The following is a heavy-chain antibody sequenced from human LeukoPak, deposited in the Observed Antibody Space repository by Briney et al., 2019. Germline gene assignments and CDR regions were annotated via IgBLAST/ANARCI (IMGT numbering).Heavy chain of an antibody. CDR2: ISGSGGST. V-gene: IGHV3-23*01. Sequence: GGSLRLSCAASGFTFSSYAMSWVRQAPGKGLEWVSAISGSGGSTYYADSVEGRFTISRDNSKNTLYLQMNSLRAEDTAVYYCARDPDCSGGSCYSAHYAFDIWGQGTMVTVSS. CDR3: ARDPDCSGGSCYSAHYAFDI. CDR1: GFTFSSYA. D-gene: IGHD2-15*01. J-gene: IGHJ3*02.